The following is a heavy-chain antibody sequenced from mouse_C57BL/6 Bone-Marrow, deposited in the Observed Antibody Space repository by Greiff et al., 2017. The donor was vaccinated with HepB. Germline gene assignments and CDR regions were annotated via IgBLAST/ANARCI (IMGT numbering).Heavy chain of an antibody. CDR2: IDPETGGT. CDR1: GYTFTDYE. CDR3: TRWGVDAY. D-gene: IGHD1-1*02. J-gene: IGHJ3*01. V-gene: IGHV1-15*01. Sequence: VKLMESGAELVRPGASVTLSCKASGYTFTDYEMHWVKQTPVHGLEWIGAIDPETGGTAYNQKFKGKAILTADKSSSTAYMELRSLTSEDSAVYYCTRWGVDAYWGQGTLVTVSA.